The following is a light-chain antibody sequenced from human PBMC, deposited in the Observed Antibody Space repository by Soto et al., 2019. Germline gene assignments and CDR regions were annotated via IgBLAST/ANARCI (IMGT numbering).Light chain of an antibody. CDR2: GAS. CDR3: QQYGSSPRT. Sequence: VLTQSPGTLSLSPGERATLSCRASQSVSNNYLAWCQQKPGQAPRLLIYGASSRATGIPDRFAGSGSGTDFTLTITRLEPEDFAVYYCQQYGSSPRTFGQGTKVEVK. J-gene: IGKJ1*01. CDR1: QSVSNNY. V-gene: IGKV3-20*01.